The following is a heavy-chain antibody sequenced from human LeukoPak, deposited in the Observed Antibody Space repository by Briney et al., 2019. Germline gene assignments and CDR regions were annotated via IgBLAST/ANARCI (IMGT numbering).Heavy chain of an antibody. CDR2: IYTSGST. J-gene: IGHJ6*03. D-gene: IGHD6-13*01. Sequence: SETLSLTCTVSGGSISSGSYYWSWIRQPAGKGLEWIGRIYTSGSTNYNPSLKSRVTISVDTSKNQFSLKLSSVTAADTAVDYCAREDTLGGSSWYYYYYYMAVWGKGTTVTISS. V-gene: IGHV4-61*02. CDR1: GGSISSGSYY. CDR3: AREDTLGGSSWYYYYYYMAV.